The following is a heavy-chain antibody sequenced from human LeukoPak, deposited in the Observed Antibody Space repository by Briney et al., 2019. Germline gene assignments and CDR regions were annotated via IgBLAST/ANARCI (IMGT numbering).Heavy chain of an antibody. D-gene: IGHD6-13*01. J-gene: IGHJ4*02. CDR1: GFTFGDHA. CDR3: TRKGRQLVRYYFDY. Sequence: GGSLRLSCTASGFTFGDHAMSWFRQAPGKGLEWVGFIRSKAYGGTTEYAASVKGRFTISRDDSKSIAYLQMNSLKTEDAAVYYCTRKGRQLVRYYFDYWGQGTLVTVSS. CDR2: IRSKAYGGTT. V-gene: IGHV3-49*03.